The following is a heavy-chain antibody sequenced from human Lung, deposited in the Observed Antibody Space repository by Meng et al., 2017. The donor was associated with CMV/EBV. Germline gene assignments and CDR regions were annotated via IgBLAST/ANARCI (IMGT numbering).Heavy chain of an antibody. V-gene: IGHV1-2*02. D-gene: IGHD7-27*01. CDR2: IHPHRGDT. Sequence: SXXVSCKASGYTFTAHYFRWVRQAPGQGLEWMGWIHPHRGDTNYAQQFQGRVTLTRDTSINTGYMELTRLTSDDTAVYYCARDNNWGPDYWAQGTMVTVSA. CDR3: ARDNNWGPDY. J-gene: IGHJ4*02. CDR1: GYTFTAHY.